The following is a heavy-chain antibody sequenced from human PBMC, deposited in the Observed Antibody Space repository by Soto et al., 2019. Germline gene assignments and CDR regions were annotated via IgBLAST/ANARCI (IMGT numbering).Heavy chain of an antibody. CDR1: GGTFSSYA. V-gene: IGHV1-69*06. CDR3: ARAHYAFLSGYRYLSCMDV. D-gene: IGHD3-3*01. J-gene: IGHJ6*02. Sequence: ASVKVSCKASGGTFSSYAISWVRQAPGQGLEWMGGIIPIFGTANYAQKFQGRVTITADKSTSTAYMELSSLRSEDTAVYYCARAHYAFLSGYRYLSCMDVWGQGTTVTVSS. CDR2: IIPIFGTA.